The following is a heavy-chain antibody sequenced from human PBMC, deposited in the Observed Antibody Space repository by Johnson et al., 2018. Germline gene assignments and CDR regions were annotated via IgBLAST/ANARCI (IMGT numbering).Heavy chain of an antibody. V-gene: IGHV3-30*18. Sequence: QVQLLESGGGVVQPGRSLRLSCAASGFIFSSYGMHWVRQAQGKGLEWVALISYDGSDKYYTDSVRGRFTISRDNSKNTLFLQLNSLRAADTAVYYCAKGKYSATQHDVFDIWGQGTMVTVSS. CDR2: ISYDGSDK. CDR1: GFIFSSYG. J-gene: IGHJ3*02. D-gene: IGHD2-15*01. CDR3: AKGKYSATQHDVFDI.